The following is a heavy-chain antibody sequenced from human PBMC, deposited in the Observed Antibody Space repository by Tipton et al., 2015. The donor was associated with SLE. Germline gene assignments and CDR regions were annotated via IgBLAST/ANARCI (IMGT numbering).Heavy chain of an antibody. CDR2: IIPIFGTA. D-gene: IGHD6-19*01. V-gene: IGHV1-69*15. Sequence: QLVQSGAEVKKPGSSVKVSCKASGGTFSSYAISWVRQAPGQGLEWMGRIIPIFGTANYAQKFQGRVTITADESTSTAYMELSSLRSEDTAVYYCARDGSGWYGGYYYHGMDVWGQGTTVTVSS. CDR1: GGTFSSYA. CDR3: ARDGSGWYGGYYYHGMDV. J-gene: IGHJ6*02.